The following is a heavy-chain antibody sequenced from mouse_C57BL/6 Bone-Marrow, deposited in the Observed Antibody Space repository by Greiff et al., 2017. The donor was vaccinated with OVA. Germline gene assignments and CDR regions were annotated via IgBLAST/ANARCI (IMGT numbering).Heavy chain of an antibody. J-gene: IGHJ1*03. CDR1: GFTFSSYA. V-gene: IGHV5-4*01. CDR3: ARAYYSNFDV. Sequence: EVQVVESGGGLVKPGGSLKLSCAASGFTFSSYAMSWVRQTPEKRLEWVATISDGGSYTYYPDNVKGRFTISRDNAKNNLYLQMSHLKSEDTAMYYCARAYYSNFDVWGTGTTVTVSS. D-gene: IGHD2-5*01. CDR2: ISDGGSYT.